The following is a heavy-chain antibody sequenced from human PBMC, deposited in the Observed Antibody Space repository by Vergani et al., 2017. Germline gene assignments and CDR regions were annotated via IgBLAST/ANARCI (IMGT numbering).Heavy chain of an antibody. J-gene: IGHJ3*02. CDR2: ISYDGSNK. Sequence: QVQLVESGGGVVQPGRSLRLSCAASGFTFSSYAMHWVRQAPGKGLEWVAVISYDGSNKYYADSVKGRFTISRDNSKNTLYLQMNSLRAEDTAVYYCARALTSQVVIGRAGLPDAFDIWGQGTMVTVSS. V-gene: IGHV3-30-3*01. D-gene: IGHD3-22*01. CDR1: GFTFSSYA. CDR3: ARALTSQVVIGRAGLPDAFDI.